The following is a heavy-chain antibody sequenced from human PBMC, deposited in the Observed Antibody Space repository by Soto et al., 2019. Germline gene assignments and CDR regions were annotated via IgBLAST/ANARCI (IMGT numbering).Heavy chain of an antibody. Sequence: PGGCLRLSCAACGFTASSNYMSWVRQAPGKGLEWVSVIYSGGSTYYADSVKGRFTISRDNSKNTLYLQMNSLRAADTAVYYCAIDATTEDAFEIWGQGTMVTVSS. D-gene: IGHD4-17*01. CDR3: AIDATTEDAFEI. V-gene: IGHV3-53*01. J-gene: IGHJ3*02. CDR1: GFTASSNY. CDR2: IYSGGST.